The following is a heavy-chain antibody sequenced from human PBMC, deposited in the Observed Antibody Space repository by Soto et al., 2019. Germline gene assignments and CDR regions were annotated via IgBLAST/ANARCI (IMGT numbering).Heavy chain of an antibody. CDR3: AKWSYLDY. CDR2: ISGSDGKT. V-gene: IGHV3-23*01. D-gene: IGHD3-3*01. Sequence: GGSLRLSCTTSGFSFAGLAMTWVRQAPGKGLEWVATISGSDGKTYYADSVKGRFSISRDTSRNTLYLQMNSLRADDTAIYYCAKWSYLDYWGQGTRVTVSS. CDR1: GFSFAGLA. J-gene: IGHJ4*02.